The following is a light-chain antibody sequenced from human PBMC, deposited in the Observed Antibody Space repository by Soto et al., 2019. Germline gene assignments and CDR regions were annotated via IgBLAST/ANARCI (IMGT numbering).Light chain of an antibody. J-gene: IGKJ3*01. V-gene: IGKV3-20*01. CDR1: QTVSSTY. CDR2: GAS. CDR3: QQYGRSPGLLT. Sequence: ENVLTQSPGTLSLSPGERATLSCRASQTVSSTYLAWYQQKPGQAPRLLIYGASSRATGIPDRFSGTVSGTDFTLTISRLEPEDYAVYYCQQYGRSPGLLTVGPGTKVDSK.